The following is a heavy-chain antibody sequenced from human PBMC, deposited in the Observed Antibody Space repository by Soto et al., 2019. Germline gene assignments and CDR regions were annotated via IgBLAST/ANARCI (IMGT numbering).Heavy chain of an antibody. CDR3: AKQESDWNNYFDY. CDR1: GYTFSRYC. CDR2: ISFDWIDE. Sequence: GRSLRLSRAASGYTFSRYCMNWVRQATGNGLEWVAMISFDWIDEYYADSGKGRFTFSRVNSKNAVYLLMNSLRSLVLVVFFFAKQESDWNNYFDYWGQRTLVTVST. J-gene: IGHJ4*02. D-gene: IGHD1-1*01. V-gene: IGHV3-30*18.